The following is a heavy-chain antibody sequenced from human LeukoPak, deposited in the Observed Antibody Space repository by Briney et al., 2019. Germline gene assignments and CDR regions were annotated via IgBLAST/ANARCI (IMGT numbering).Heavy chain of an antibody. CDR3: AXXNSXYDPADGQYDYYYYGMDV. J-gene: IGHJ6*02. D-gene: IGHD5-12*01. CDR1: GYTFTSYD. V-gene: IGHV1-8*01. CDR2: MNPNSGNT. Sequence: ASVKVSCKASGYTFTSYDINWMRQATGQGLEWTGWMNPNSGNTGYAQKFQGRVTMTRNTPISTAYMELSSLRSEDTAVYYCAXXNSXYDPADGQYDYYYYGMDVWGQGTTVTVSS.